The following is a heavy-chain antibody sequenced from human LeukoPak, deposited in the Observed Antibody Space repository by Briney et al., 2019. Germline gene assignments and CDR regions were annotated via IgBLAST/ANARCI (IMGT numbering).Heavy chain of an antibody. D-gene: IGHD3-10*01. CDR1: GYTFTGYY. J-gene: IGHJ5*02. V-gene: IGHV1-2*02. CDR2: INPNSGGT. CDR3: ARGGPHYYDSGMSWFDP. Sequence: ASVKVSCKTSGYTFTGYYIHWVRQAPGQGLEWMGWINPNSGGTNYAQKFQGRVTMTRDTSISTAYMELSRLRSDGTAVYYCARGGPHYYDSGMSWFDPWGQGTLVTVSS.